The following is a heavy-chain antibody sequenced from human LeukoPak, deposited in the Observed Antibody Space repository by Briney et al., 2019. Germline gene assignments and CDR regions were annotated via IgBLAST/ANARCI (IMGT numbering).Heavy chain of an antibody. D-gene: IGHD3-16*02. CDR1: GYTFINYY. Sequence: ASVKVSCKASGYTFINYYMHWVRQAPGQGLDWMGIINPSGGSTSYAQKFQGRVTMTRDTSTSTVYIELNSLRAEDTAVYYCATTELSPDYWGQGTLVTVSS. J-gene: IGHJ4*02. CDR3: ATTELSPDY. CDR2: INPSGGST. V-gene: IGHV1-46*01.